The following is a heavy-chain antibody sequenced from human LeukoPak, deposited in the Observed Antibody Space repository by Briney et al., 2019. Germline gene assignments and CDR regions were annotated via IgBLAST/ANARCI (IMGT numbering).Heavy chain of an antibody. CDR1: GFTFSSYA. Sequence: GGSLRLSCAASGFTFSSYAMNWVRQVPGKGLEWISYIGIDSGNTKYADSVRGRFTISADKAKNSLYLQMNSLRVEDTAVYYCARDHNYAFDNWGQGTLVSVAS. CDR3: ARDHNYAFDN. D-gene: IGHD1-1*01. CDR2: IGIDSGNT. J-gene: IGHJ4*02. V-gene: IGHV3-48*01.